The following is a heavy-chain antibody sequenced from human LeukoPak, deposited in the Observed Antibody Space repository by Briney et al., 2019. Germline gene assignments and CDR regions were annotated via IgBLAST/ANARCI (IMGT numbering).Heavy chain of an antibody. D-gene: IGHD6-19*01. V-gene: IGHV1-24*01. J-gene: IGHJ4*02. CDR3: ATDNDSSGWYFPAN. CDR1: GYTLTELS. Sequence: ASVKVSCKVSGYTLTELSMHWVRQAPGKGLEWMGGFDPEDGETIYAQKFQGRVTMTEDTSTDTAYMELSSLRSEDTAMYYCATDNDSSGWYFPANWGQGTLVTVSS. CDR2: FDPEDGET.